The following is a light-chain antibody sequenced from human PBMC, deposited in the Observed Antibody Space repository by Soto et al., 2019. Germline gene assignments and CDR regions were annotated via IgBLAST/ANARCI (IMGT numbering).Light chain of an antibody. CDR1: SSNIGSNY. CDR3: AAWDDSLSGRV. CDR2: SNN. V-gene: IGLV1-47*02. Sequence: QSVLTQPPSASGTPGQRVTISCSGSSSNIGSNYVYWYQQLPGTAPELLIYSNNLRPSGVPDRFSGSKSGTSASLAISGLRSEDEADYYCAAWDDSLSGRVFGGGTKLTVL. J-gene: IGLJ3*02.